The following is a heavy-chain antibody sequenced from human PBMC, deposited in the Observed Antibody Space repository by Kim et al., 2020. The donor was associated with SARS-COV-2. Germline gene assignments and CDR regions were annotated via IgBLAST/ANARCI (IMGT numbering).Heavy chain of an antibody. V-gene: IGHV3-72*01. CDR2: SRNKASSYTT. J-gene: IGHJ4*02. Sequence: GGSLRLSCAVSGLTLSDHYMDWVRQAPGKGLEWVGRSRNKASSYTTEYAASVQGRFTISRDDSEKSLYLQMNSLKTEDTAVYYCARLISGLYQFDYWGQGTLVTVSS. CDR1: GLTLSDHY. CDR3: ARLISGLYQFDY. D-gene: IGHD3-22*01.